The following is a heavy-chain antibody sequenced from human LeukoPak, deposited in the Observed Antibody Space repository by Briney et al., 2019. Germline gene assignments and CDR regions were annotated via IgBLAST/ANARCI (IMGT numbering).Heavy chain of an antibody. V-gene: IGHV4-39*01. J-gene: IGHJ6*02. Sequence: SETLSLTCTVSGGSISGSSYYWGWIRQPPGKGLEWIGSIYYSGSTYYNPSLKSRVTISVDTSKNQFSLKLNSVTATDTAVYYCARSDSNWSVSGYYGMDVWGQGTTVTVSS. D-gene: IGHD3-3*01. CDR1: GGSISGSSYY. CDR3: ARSDSNWSVSGYYGMDV. CDR2: IYYSGST.